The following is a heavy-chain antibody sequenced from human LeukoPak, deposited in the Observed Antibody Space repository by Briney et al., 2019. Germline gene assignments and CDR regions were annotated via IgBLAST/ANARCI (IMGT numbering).Heavy chain of an antibody. CDR3: ARDYYDSSGYYYSSY. V-gene: IGHV3-48*04. Sequence: QPGGSLRLSCAASGFTFSSYRMNWVRQAPGKGLEWVSHISGSSSTIFYADSVKGRFTISRDNAKNSLYLQMNSLRVEDTAVYYCARDYYDSSGYYYSSYWGQGTLVTVSS. CDR2: ISGSSSTI. J-gene: IGHJ4*02. CDR1: GFTFSSYR. D-gene: IGHD3-22*01.